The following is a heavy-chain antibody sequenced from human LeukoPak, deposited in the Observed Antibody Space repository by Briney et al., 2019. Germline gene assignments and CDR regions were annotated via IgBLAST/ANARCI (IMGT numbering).Heavy chain of an antibody. D-gene: IGHD3-10*01. CDR1: GGSFSGYY. CDR3: ASRYYYGSYGDCYYMDV. CDR2: INHSGST. Sequence: SETLSLTCAVYGGSFSGYYWSWIRQPPGKGLEWIGEINHSGSTNYNPSLKSRVTISVDTSKNQFSLKLSSVTAADTAVYYCASRYYYGSYGDCYYMDVWGKGTTVTVSS. J-gene: IGHJ6*03. V-gene: IGHV4-34*01.